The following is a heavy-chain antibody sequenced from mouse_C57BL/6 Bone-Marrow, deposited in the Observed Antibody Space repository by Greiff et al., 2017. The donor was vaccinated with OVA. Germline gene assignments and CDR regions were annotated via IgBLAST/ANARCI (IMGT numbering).Heavy chain of an antibody. CDR3: ASELYAMDY. J-gene: IGHJ4*01. Sequence: EVKLVESGGGLVKPGGSLKLSCAASGFTFSDYGLHWVLQAPEKGLEWVAYISSGNSNIYYADTMKGRFTISRDNAKNTQFLQMTSLRTEDTAMYYCASELYAMDYWGQGTSVTVSS. D-gene: IGHD4-1*01. CDR1: GFTFSDYG. V-gene: IGHV5-17*01. CDR2: ISSGNSNI.